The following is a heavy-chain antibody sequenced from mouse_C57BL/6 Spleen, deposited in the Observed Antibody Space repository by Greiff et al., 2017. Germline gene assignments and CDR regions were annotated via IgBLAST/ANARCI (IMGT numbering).Heavy chain of an antibody. CDR3: ARRRDYYGSRDYAMDY. Sequence: QVQLKQPGAELVKPGASVKMSCKASGYTFTSYWITWVKQRPGQGLEWIGDIYPGSGSTNYNEKFKSKATLTVDTSSSTAYMQLSSLTSEDSAVYYCARRRDYYGSRDYAMDYWGQGTSVTVSS. CDR1: GYTFTSYW. V-gene: IGHV1-55*01. CDR2: IYPGSGST. J-gene: IGHJ4*01. D-gene: IGHD1-1*01.